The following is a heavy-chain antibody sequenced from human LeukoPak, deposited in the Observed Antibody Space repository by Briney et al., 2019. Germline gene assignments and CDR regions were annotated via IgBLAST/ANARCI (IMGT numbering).Heavy chain of an antibody. CDR1: GYTFTGYY. J-gene: IGHJ4*02. V-gene: IGHV1-2*02. D-gene: IGHD4-17*01. Sequence: ASVKVSCKASGYTFTGYYMHWVRQAPGQGLEWMGWINPNSGGTNYAQKFQGRVTMTRDTSISTAYMELSRLRSDDTAVYYCARAPPDYGDYATNWGQGTLVTVSS. CDR2: INPNSGGT. CDR3: ARAPPDYGDYATN.